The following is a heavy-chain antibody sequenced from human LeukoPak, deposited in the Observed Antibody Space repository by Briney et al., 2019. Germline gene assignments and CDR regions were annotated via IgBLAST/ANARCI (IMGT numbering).Heavy chain of an antibody. CDR2: ISSSSSYI. Sequence: GGSLRLSCAASGFTFSSYSMNWVRQAPGKGLEWVSSISSSSSYIYYADSVKGRFTISRDNAKNSLYLQMNSLRAEDTAVYYCARDSIVVVPAANQLAQDDAFDIWGQGTMVTVSS. D-gene: IGHD2-2*01. V-gene: IGHV3-21*01. J-gene: IGHJ3*02. CDR1: GFTFSSYS. CDR3: ARDSIVVVPAANQLAQDDAFDI.